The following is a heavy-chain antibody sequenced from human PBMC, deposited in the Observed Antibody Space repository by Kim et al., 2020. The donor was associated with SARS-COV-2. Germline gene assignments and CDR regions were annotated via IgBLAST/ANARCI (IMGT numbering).Heavy chain of an antibody. CDR1: GFTFDDYA. CDR3: AKDRSSWSYHDAFDI. V-gene: IGHV3-9*01. CDR2: ISWNSGSI. J-gene: IGHJ3*02. Sequence: GGSLRLSCAASGFTFDDYAMHWVRQAPGKGLEWVSGISWNSGSIGYADSVKGRFTIPRDNAKNSLYLQMNSLRAEDTALYYCAKDRSSWSYHDAFDIWGQGRMVTVSS. D-gene: IGHD6-13*01.